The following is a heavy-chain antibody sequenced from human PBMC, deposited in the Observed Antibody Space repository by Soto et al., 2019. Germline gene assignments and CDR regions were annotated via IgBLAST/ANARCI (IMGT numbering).Heavy chain of an antibody. V-gene: IGHV3-30*18. Sequence: GGSLRLSCAASGFAFSSYGMHWVRQAPGKGLEWVAVISYDGSNKYYADSVKGRFTISRDNSKNTLYLQMNSLRAEDTAVYYCAKDRGYSSSWHGDYWGQGTLVTVPQ. J-gene: IGHJ4*02. CDR3: AKDRGYSSSWHGDY. CDR2: ISYDGSNK. D-gene: IGHD6-13*01. CDR1: GFAFSSYG.